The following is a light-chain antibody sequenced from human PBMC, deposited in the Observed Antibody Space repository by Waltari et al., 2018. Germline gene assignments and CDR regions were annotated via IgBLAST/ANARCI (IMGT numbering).Light chain of an antibody. V-gene: IGLV3-25*03. Sequence: SYELTQPPSMSVSPGQTATITCSGDVLPKNYAYWYQQKPGQAPGLVIYKDTERPPGIPDRVSGASAWTTVTVTISRVQAEDEAHYYCQSADRSGTLFGGGTKLTVL. J-gene: IGLJ2*01. CDR1: VLPKNY. CDR2: KDT. CDR3: QSADRSGTL.